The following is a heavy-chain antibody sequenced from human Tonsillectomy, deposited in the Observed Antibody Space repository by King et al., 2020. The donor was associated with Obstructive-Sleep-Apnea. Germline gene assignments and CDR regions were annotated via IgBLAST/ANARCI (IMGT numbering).Heavy chain of an antibody. CDR1: GGTFSSYI. Sequence: VQLVQSGAEVKKPGSSVKVSCKASGGTFSSYIISWVRQAPGQGLEWMGGINPISGTEHFAQTFQGRLTVSADDSTSTVFMELNSLRSEDTAVYYCARDLTGMDVWGQGTTVAVSS. J-gene: IGHJ6*02. CDR2: INPISGTE. CDR3: ARDLTGMDV. D-gene: IGHD3-9*01. V-gene: IGHV1-69*01.